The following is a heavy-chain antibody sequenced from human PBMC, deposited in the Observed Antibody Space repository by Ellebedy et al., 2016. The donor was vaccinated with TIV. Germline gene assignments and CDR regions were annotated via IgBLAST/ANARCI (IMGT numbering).Heavy chain of an antibody. CDR1: GFTISAYW. Sequence: GGSLRLXXAASGFTISAYWMHWVRQAPGKGLMWVSRIKMDGSEIYYADSVKGRFTISRDNAKNSLYLQMNSLRDEDTAVYYCARDDLGWYYYDRSSGVVWGQGTTVTVSS. J-gene: IGHJ6*02. CDR2: IKMDGSEI. CDR3: ARDDLGWYYYDRSSGVV. V-gene: IGHV3-74*01. D-gene: IGHD3-22*01.